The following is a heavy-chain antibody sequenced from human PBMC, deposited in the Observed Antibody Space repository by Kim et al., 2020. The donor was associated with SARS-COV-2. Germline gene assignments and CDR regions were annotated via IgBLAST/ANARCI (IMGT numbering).Heavy chain of an antibody. Sequence: GGSLRLSCAASGFTVSSNYMSWVRQAPGKGLEWVSVIYSGGSTYYADSVKGRFTISRDNSKNTLYLQMNSLIAEDTAVYYCARRSDCSSTSCSTVDYWGRGTLVTVSS. D-gene: IGHD2-2*01. CDR2: IYSGGST. V-gene: IGHV3-53*01. J-gene: IGHJ4*02. CDR1: GFTVSSNY. CDR3: ARRSDCSSTSCSTVDY.